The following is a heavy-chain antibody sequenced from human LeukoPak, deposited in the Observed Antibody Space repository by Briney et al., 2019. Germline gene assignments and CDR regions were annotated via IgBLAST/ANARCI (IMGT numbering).Heavy chain of an antibody. CDR1: GFTFSSYA. Sequence: GGSLRLSCAASGFTFSSYAMSWVRQAPGKGLEWVSAISGSGGSTYYADSVKGRFTISRDNSKNTLYPQMNSLRAEDTAVYYCAKKWGVYSAYYYYMDVWGKGTTVTVSS. V-gene: IGHV3-23*01. CDR3: AKKWGVYSAYYYYMDV. D-gene: IGHD1-26*01. CDR2: ISGSGGST. J-gene: IGHJ6*03.